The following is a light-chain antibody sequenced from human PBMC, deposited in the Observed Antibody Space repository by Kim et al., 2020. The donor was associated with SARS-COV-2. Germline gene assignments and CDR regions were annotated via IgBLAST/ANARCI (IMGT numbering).Light chain of an antibody. CDR3: QTWGTGIVV. CDR1: RGTSNSA. Sequence: ARLTCTLSRGTSNSAIAGHQQQPEKGHRDLMKLNSDGSHSKGDGIPDRFSGSSSGAERYLTISSLQSEDEADYYCQTWGTGIVVFGGGTQLTVL. CDR2: LNSDGSH. V-gene: IGLV4-69*01. J-gene: IGLJ2*01.